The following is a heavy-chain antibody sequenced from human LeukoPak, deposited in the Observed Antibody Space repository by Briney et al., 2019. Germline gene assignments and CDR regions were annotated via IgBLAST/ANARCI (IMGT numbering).Heavy chain of an antibody. CDR3: ARGNTRGYCSSTSCYVGDWFDP. D-gene: IGHD2-2*01. V-gene: IGHV3-21*01. Sequence: GGSLRLSCAASGFTFSSYSMNWVRQAPGKGLEWVSSISSSSSYIYYADSVKGRFTISRDKAKNTLYLQMNSLRAEDTAVYYCARGNTRGYCSSTSCYVGDWFDPWGQGTLVTVSS. CDR2: ISSSSSYI. CDR1: GFTFSSYS. J-gene: IGHJ5*02.